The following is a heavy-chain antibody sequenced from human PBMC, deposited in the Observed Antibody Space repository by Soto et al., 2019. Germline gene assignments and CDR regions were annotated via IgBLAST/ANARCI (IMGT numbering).Heavy chain of an antibody. V-gene: IGHV3-7*05. CDR2: IKQDGSER. CDR3: ARFDSVAGTFDY. CDR1: GFTFSSYW. D-gene: IGHD6-19*01. J-gene: IGHJ4*02. Sequence: GGSLRLSWAASGFTFSSYWMSWVRQAPGKGLEWVANIKQDGSERYCVDSVKGRFTISRDNAKNSLYLQMNSLRAEDAAVYYCARFDSVAGTFDYWGQGTLVTVSS.